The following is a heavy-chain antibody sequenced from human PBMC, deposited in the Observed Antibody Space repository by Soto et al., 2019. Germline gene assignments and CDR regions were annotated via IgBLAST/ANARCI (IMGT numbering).Heavy chain of an antibody. CDR3: VKDESINWYSGHFRH. Sequence: EVQLVESGGGLVQPGRSLRLSCAASGFTFDDYAMHWVRQVPGKGLEWVSGINWNSGSIGYGDSVKGRFAISRDNAKNSLHLQMNSLSAEDTYFYYCVKDESINWYSGHFRHWGQGTLVTVSS. CDR1: GFTFDDYA. CDR2: INWNSGSI. J-gene: IGHJ1*01. V-gene: IGHV3-9*01. D-gene: IGHD6-13*01.